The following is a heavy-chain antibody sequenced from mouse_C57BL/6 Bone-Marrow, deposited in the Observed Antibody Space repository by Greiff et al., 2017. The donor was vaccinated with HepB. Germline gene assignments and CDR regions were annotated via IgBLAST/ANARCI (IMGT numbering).Heavy chain of an antibody. J-gene: IGHJ4*01. CDR2: ISNGGGST. Sequence: EVQLVESGGGLVQPGGSLKLSCAASGFTFSDYYMYWVRQTPEKRLEWVAYISNGGGSTYYPDTVKGRFTISRDNAKNTLYLQMSRLKSEDTAMYYCAIQTLYYGLQDAMDYWGQGTSVTVSS. CDR1: GFTFSDYY. D-gene: IGHD2-1*01. V-gene: IGHV5-12*01. CDR3: AIQTLYYGLQDAMDY.